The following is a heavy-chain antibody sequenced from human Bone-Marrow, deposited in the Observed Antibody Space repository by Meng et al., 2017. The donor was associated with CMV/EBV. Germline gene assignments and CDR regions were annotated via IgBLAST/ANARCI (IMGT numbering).Heavy chain of an antibody. J-gene: IGHJ6*02. D-gene: IGHD6-13*01. CDR1: GFTFSSYS. Sequence: GESLKIYCAASGFTFSSYSMNWVRQAPGKGLEWVSYISSSSSTIYYADSVKGRFTISRDNAKNSLYLQMNSLRAEDTAVYYCARGVPGGIAAAGTHLRYYYYGMDVWGQGTTVTVSS. CDR2: ISSSSSTI. V-gene: IGHV3-48*04. CDR3: ARGVPGGIAAAGTHLRYYYYGMDV.